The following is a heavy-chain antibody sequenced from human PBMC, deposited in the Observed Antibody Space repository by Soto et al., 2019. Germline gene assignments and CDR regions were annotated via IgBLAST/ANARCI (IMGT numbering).Heavy chain of an antibody. V-gene: IGHV1-3*01. CDR2: INAGNGNT. J-gene: IGHJ4*02. CDR3: GRDLRSSYGSDY. CDR1: GYTLTSYA. D-gene: IGHD5-18*01. Sequence: ASVKVSCKASGYTLTSYAMHWVRQAPGQRLEWMGWINAGNGNTKYSQKFQGRVTITRDTSASTAYMELSSLRSEDTAVYYCGRDLRSSYGSDYWGQGTLVTSPQ.